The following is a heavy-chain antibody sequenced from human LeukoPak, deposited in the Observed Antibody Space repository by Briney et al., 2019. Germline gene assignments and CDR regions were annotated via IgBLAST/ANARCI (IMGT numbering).Heavy chain of an antibody. Sequence: ASVKVSCKASGYTFTGYYIHWVRQAPGQGLEWMGFINTNTGGTSYAQKFQARVTMTRDTSISTAYTELSGLRSDDTAVYYCARRYDFWSGYPTAFDYWGQGTLVTVSS. J-gene: IGHJ4*02. D-gene: IGHD3-3*01. CDR2: INTNTGGT. CDR3: ARRYDFWSGYPTAFDY. CDR1: GYTFTGYY. V-gene: IGHV1-2*02.